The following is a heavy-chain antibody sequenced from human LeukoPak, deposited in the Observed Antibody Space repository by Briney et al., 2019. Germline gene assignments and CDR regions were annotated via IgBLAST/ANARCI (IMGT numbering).Heavy chain of an antibody. CDR1: GFTFSSYG. V-gene: IGHV3-23*01. CDR3: ARGGGYYAIDY. CDR2: ISGSGDGT. Sequence: PGGSLRLSCAASGFTFSSYGMSWVRQAPGKGLEWVSVISGSGDGTYYADSVKGRFTISRDNSKNTLYLQMNNLRAEDTAVYYCARGGGYYAIDYWGQGTLVTVSS. J-gene: IGHJ4*02. D-gene: IGHD1-26*01.